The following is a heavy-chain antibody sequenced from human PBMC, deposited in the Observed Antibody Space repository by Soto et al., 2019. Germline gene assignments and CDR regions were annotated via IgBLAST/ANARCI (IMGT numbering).Heavy chain of an antibody. CDR2: ISSTTNYI. J-gene: IGHJ4*02. V-gene: IGHV3-21*06. CDR3: ARESEDLTSNFDY. CDR1: GVAFTSYS. Sequence: GGALSLPGASSGVAFTSYSMAWFRQAPGKGLEWVSSISSTTNYIYYGDSMKGRFTISRDNAKNSLYLEMNSLRAEDTAVYYCARESEDLTSNFDYWGQGTLVTDSS.